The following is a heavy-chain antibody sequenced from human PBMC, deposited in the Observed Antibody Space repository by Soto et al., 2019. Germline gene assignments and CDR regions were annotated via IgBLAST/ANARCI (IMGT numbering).Heavy chain of an antibody. CDR2: ITSSSSYI. D-gene: IGHD6-19*01. Sequence: EVQLVESGGGLVKPGGSLRLSCAASGFTFSSYSMNWVRQAPGKGLEWVSSITSSSSYIYYADSVEGRFTIPRDNAKDSLYLQLNSLRAEDTAVYYCASEQWAGGMDVWGQGTTVTVSS. V-gene: IGHV3-21*01. CDR1: GFTFSSYS. CDR3: ASEQWAGGMDV. J-gene: IGHJ6*02.